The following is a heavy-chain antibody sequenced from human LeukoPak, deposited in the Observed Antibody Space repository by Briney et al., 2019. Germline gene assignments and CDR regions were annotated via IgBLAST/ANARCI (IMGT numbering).Heavy chain of an antibody. V-gene: IGHV3-30*18. CDR1: GFTFSSYD. J-gene: IGHJ4*02. D-gene: IGHD3-3*01. Sequence: SGGSLRLSCAASGFTFSSYDMHWVRQAPGKGLEWVAVISYDGSNKYYADSVKGRFTISRDNSKNTLYLQMNSLRAEDTAVYYCAKGLSTIFGIYWGQGTLVTVSS. CDR2: ISYDGSNK. CDR3: AKGLSTIFGIY.